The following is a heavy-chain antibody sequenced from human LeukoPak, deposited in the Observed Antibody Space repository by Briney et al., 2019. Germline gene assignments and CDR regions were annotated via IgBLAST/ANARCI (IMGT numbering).Heavy chain of an antibody. CDR1: CGSISSYY. CDR3: ARGYDILPGPENWFDP. D-gene: IGHD3-9*01. CDR2: IYYSGST. V-gene: IGHV4-59*08. J-gene: IGHJ5*02. Sequence: SETLSLTCTVACGSISSYYWSWIRQPPGKGLEWIGYIYYSGSTNYNPSRKSRVTISVDTSKNQFSLKLRSVTAADTAVSYCARGYDILPGPENWFDPWGQGTLVTVSS.